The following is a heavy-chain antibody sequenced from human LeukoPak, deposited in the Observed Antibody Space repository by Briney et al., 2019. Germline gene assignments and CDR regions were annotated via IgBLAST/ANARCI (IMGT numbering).Heavy chain of an antibody. CDR3: ARPYSGSCLVYFDY. CDR2: ISYDGSNK. J-gene: IGHJ4*02. CDR1: GFTFSSYA. Sequence: GGSLRLSCAASGFTFSSYAMHWARQAPGKGLEWVAVISYDGSNKYYADSVKGRFTISRDNSKNTLYLQMNSLRAEDTAVYYCARPYSGSCLVYFDYWGQGTLVTVSS. V-gene: IGHV3-30-3*01. D-gene: IGHD1-26*01.